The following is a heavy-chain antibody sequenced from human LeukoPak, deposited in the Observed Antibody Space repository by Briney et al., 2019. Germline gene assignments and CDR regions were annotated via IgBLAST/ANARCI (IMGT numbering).Heavy chain of an antibody. J-gene: IGHJ4*02. CDR2: ISAYNGNT. V-gene: IGHV1-18*01. CDR1: GYTFTSYG. Sequence: GASVKVSCKASGYTFTSYGISWVRQAPGRGLEWMGWISAYNGNTNYAQKLQGRVTMTTDTSTSTAYMELRSLRSDDTAVYYCARDGWDYVWGSYRPFDYWGQGTLVTVSS. D-gene: IGHD3-16*02. CDR3: ARDGWDYVWGSYRPFDY.